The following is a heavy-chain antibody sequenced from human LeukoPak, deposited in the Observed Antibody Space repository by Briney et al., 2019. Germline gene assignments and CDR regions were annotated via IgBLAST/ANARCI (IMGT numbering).Heavy chain of an antibody. CDR1: GGTFSSYA. D-gene: IGHD2-2*01. J-gene: IGHJ5*02. V-gene: IGHV1-69*05. Sequence: GASVKVSCKASGGTFSSYAISWVRQAPGQGLEWMGGIIPIFGTANYAQKFQGRVTITTDESTSTAYMELRSLRSEDTAVYYCAIARSTSYNWFDPWGQGTLVTVSS. CDR3: AIARSTSYNWFDP. CDR2: IIPIFGTA.